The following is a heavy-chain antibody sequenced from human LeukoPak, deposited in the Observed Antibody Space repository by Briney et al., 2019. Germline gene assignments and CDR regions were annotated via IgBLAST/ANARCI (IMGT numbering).Heavy chain of an antibody. CDR2: ISYDGSNK. CDR3: ARDPGENRYNWNSLTLGY. V-gene: IGHV3-30-3*01. CDR1: GFTFSSYA. Sequence: PGRSLRLSCAASGFTFSSYAMHWVRQAPGKGLEWVAVISYDGSNKYYADSVKGRFTISRDNSKNTLYLQMNSLRAEDTAVYYCARDPGENRYNWNSLTLGYWGQGTLVTVSS. D-gene: IGHD1-7*01. J-gene: IGHJ4*02.